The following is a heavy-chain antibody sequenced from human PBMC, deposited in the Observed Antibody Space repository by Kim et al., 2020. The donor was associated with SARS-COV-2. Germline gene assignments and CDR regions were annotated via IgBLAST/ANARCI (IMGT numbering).Heavy chain of an antibody. Sequence: SVKVSCKASGGTFSSFAISWVRQAPGHGLEWMGGIIPLFGGANYVQKFQGRVTITADEPTSTAYLELSSLRSEDTAVYYCAMNALRYVSDQYYFAYWGQ. D-gene: IGHD3-9*01. J-gene: IGHJ4*02. CDR1: GGTFSSFA. CDR3: AMNALRYVSDQYYFAY. V-gene: IGHV1-69*13. CDR2: IIPLFGGA.